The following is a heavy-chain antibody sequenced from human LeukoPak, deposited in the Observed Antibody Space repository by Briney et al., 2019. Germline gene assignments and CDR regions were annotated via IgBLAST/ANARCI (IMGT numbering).Heavy chain of an antibody. J-gene: IGHJ4*02. D-gene: IGHD6-6*01. CDR3: ARRNQYSSSSDFDY. CDR1: GYTFTDYY. V-gene: IGHV1-2*02. Sequence: ASVKVSCKTSGYTFTDYYMHWVRQAPGQGLEWMGWINPNSGGTNYAQKFYARVTMTRDTSISTAYMELSRLRSDDTAVYYCARRNQYSSSSDFDYWGQGTLVTVSS. CDR2: INPNSGGT.